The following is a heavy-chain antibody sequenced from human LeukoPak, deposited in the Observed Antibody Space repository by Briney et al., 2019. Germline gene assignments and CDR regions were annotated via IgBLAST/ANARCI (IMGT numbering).Heavy chain of an antibody. CDR1: GGSISSYY. D-gene: IGHD3-22*01. J-gene: IGHJ5*02. CDR3: AREKYYYDSSGSPNWFDP. CDR2: IYYSGST. Sequence: SETLSLTYTVSGGSISSYYWSWIRQPPGKGLEWIGYIYYSGSTNYNPSLKGRVTISVDTSKNQFSLKLSSVTAADTAVYYCAREKYYYDSSGSPNWFDPWGQGTLVTVSS. V-gene: IGHV4-59*01.